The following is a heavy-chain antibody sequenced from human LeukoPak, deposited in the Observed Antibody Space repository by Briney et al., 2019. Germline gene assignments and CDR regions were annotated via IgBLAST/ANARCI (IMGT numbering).Heavy chain of an antibody. V-gene: IGHV3-23*01. CDR1: GFTFSSYA. J-gene: IGHJ4*02. Sequence: PGGSLRLSCAASGFTFSSYAMSWVRHAPGKGLEWVSVISGSGGSTYYADSVKGRFTISRDNSKNTLYLQMNSLRAEDTAVYYCAKDLSSSHVSEYFDYWGQGTLVTVSS. CDR2: ISGSGGST. D-gene: IGHD6-6*01. CDR3: AKDLSSSHVSEYFDY.